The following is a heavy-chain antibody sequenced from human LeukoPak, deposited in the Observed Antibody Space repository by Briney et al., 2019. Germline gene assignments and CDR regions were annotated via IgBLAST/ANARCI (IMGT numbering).Heavy chain of an antibody. V-gene: IGHV4-30-2*01. CDR2: IYHSGST. CDR3: ARALAAADPPDYYYYYGMDV. D-gene: IGHD6-13*01. J-gene: IGHJ6*02. Sequence: SETLSLTCAVSGGSISSGGYSWSWIRQPPGKGLEWIGYIYHSGSTYYNPSLKSRVTISVDRSKNQFPLKLSSVTAADTAVYYCARALAAADPPDYYYYYGMDVWGQGTTVTVSS. CDR1: GGSISSGGYS.